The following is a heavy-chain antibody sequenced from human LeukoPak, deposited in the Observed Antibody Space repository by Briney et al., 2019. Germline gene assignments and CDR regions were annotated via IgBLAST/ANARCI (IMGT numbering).Heavy chain of an antibody. V-gene: IGHV5-51*01. D-gene: IGHD2-15*01. CDR3: ARQRCVSGRCYHTNVFDI. CDR1: GSHFTIFW. J-gene: IGHJ3*02. CDR2: INPAVFET. Sequence: GGSLQIPGQGLGSHFTIFWTTWAGQVPGKGLEWMGVINPAVFETTYRPSFQGPVTTSADTPMNTAYLQWTTLQASDTAMYYCARQRCVSGRCYHTNVFDIWGQGTMVTISS.